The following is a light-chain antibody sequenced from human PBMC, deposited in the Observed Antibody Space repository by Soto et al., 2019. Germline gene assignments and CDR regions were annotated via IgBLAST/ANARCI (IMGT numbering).Light chain of an antibody. CDR2: LGS. CDR3: MQGLLTPPRALT. J-gene: IGKJ4*01. Sequence: DIVMTQSPLSLPVTPGEPASISCRSSQSLLHSDGYNYLDWYLQKPGQSPQLLIYLGSNRASGVPDRFSGSGSGTDFTLKISRVEAEDVGVYYCMQGLLTPPRALTFGGGTKVEIE. CDR1: QSLLHSDGYNY. V-gene: IGKV2-28*01.